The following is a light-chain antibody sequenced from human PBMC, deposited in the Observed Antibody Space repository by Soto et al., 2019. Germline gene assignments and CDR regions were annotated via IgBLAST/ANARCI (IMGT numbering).Light chain of an antibody. CDR3: SSYTSSSLDV. CDR2: EVS. V-gene: IGLV2-14*01. Sequence: QPVLTQPASVSGSPGQSITISCTGTSSDVGGYNYVSWYQQHPGKAPKLMIYEVSNRPSGVSNRFSGSKSGNTASLTISGLQAEDEADYYCSSYTSSSLDVFGTGTKLTVL. CDR1: SSDVGGYNY. J-gene: IGLJ1*01.